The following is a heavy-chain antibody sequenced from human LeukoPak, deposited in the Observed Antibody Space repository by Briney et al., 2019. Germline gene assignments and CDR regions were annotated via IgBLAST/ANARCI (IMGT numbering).Heavy chain of an antibody. CDR3: ARGLRVVPDGRRWFDP. D-gene: IGHD2-2*01. CDR2: INHSGST. V-gene: IGHV4-34*01. Sequence: SETLSVTCAVYGGSFSGYYWSWIRQPPGKGLEWIGEINHSGSTNYNPSLKSRVTISVDTSKNQFSLKLSSVTAADTAVYYCARGLRVVPDGRRWFDPWGQGTLVTVSS. J-gene: IGHJ5*02. CDR1: GGSFSGYY.